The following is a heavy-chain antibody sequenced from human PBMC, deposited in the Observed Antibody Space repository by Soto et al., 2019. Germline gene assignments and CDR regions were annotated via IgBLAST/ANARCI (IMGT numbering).Heavy chain of an antibody. Sequence: EVPLMESGGGLIQPGGSLRLSCAASGFTFSDYAMAWVRQVPGKGLEWVSGISDSGITTKYAASVQGRFTIARDNSKNTLFLQMTSLKAADTAVYYCAKDARRSGIVGQWVAWGQGALVTVSS. V-gene: IGHV3-23*01. D-gene: IGHD1-26*01. CDR2: ISDSGITT. J-gene: IGHJ5*02. CDR1: GFTFSDYA. CDR3: AKDARRSGIVGQWVA.